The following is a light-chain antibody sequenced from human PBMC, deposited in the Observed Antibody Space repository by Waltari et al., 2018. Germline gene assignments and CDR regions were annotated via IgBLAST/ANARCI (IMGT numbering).Light chain of an antibody. CDR2: KVT. J-gene: IGKJ2*03. Sequence: DIVMTQIPLSLPVTPGEPASISCRSSESLLHSNGNTYLHWYLQKPGQSPRLLIYKVTNRESGVPDRFTGSGSGTDFTLEISRVEPEDVGVYYCMQSTKGPYSFGQGTKVEIK. V-gene: IGKV2D-29*02. CDR3: MQSTKGPYS. CDR1: ESLLHSNGNTY.